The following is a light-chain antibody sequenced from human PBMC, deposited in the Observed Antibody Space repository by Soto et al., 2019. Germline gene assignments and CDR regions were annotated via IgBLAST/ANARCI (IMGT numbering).Light chain of an antibody. J-gene: IGKJ3*01. CDR1: QTINTY. CDR3: QQSYSTPLT. Sequence: DIQMTQSPSSLSASLGDRVTITCRASQTINTYLNWYQQKLGKAPKLLMYAASSLQSGVPSRFSGSGSGTDLTLTISSLQPDDFATYYFQQSYSTPLTFGHGTKVAI. CDR2: AAS. V-gene: IGKV1-39*01.